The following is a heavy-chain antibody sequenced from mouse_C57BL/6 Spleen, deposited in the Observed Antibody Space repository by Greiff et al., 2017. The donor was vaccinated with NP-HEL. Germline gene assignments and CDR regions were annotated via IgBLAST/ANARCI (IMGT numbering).Heavy chain of an antibody. CDR2: ISSGGDYI. V-gene: IGHV5-9-1*02. CDR3: TRDYYDYDGFAY. D-gene: IGHD2-4*01. CDR1: GFTFSSYA. J-gene: IGHJ3*01. Sequence: EVMLVESGEGLVKPGGSLKLSCAASGFTFSSYAMSWVRQTPEKRLEWVAYISSGGDYIYYADTVKGRFTISRDNARNTLYLKMSSLKSEDTAMYYCTRDYYDYDGFAYWGQGTLVTVSA.